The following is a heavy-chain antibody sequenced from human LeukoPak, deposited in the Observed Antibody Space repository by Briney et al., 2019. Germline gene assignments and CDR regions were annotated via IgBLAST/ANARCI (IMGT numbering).Heavy chain of an antibody. CDR2: VYYSGST. D-gene: IGHD2-2*01. CDR1: GGSVSSASYY. J-gene: IGHJ4*02. Sequence: SETLSLTCTVSGGSVSSASYYWSWIRRPPGKGLEWIAYVYYSGSTNYNPSLKSRVSVSVDTSKNQFSLKLSSVTAADTAVYYCAGTQYCSSNSCYFGYFDYWGQGTLVTVSS. CDR3: AGTQYCSSNSCYFGYFDY. V-gene: IGHV4-61*01.